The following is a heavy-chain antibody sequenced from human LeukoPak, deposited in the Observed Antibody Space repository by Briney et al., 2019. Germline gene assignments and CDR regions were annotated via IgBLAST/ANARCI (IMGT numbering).Heavy chain of an antibody. CDR3: ARQAYSSNLGWFDP. J-gene: IGHJ5*02. CDR1: GGSFSGSY. Sequence: SETLSLTCGVYGGSFSGSYWSWIRQPPGRGLEWIGEINHSGSTNYNPSLKSRVTISVDTSKNQFSLKLSSVTAADTAVYYCARQAYSSNLGWFDPWGQGTLVTVSS. D-gene: IGHD6-13*01. CDR2: INHSGST. V-gene: IGHV4-34*01.